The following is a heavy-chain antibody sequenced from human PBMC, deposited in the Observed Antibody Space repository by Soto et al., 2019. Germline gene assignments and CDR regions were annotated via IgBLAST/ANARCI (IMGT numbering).Heavy chain of an antibody. CDR3: AKFFVETGGSSGWPWSFHY. CDR1: GFTLSSYA. D-gene: IGHD6-25*01. V-gene: IGHV3-23*01. Sequence: EVQLLESGGGLVQPGRSLRLSCAASGFTLSSYAMSWVRQAPGKGLEWVSAISGSGGTTYYADSVKGRFTISRDNSKNTLFLQMNSLRAEDTAVYYCAKFFVETGGSSGWPWSFHYWGQGTLVTVSS. CDR2: ISGSGGTT. J-gene: IGHJ4*02.